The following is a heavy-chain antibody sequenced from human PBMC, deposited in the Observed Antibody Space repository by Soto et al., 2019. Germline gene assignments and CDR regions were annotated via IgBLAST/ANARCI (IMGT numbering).Heavy chain of an antibody. Sequence: SETLSLTCAVYGGSFSGYYWSWIRQPPGKGLEWIGEINHSGSTNYNPSLKSRGTISVDTSKNQFSLKLGSGTAADTAVYYCARDPLRIVVVPAARNYYMDVWGKGTTVTVSS. J-gene: IGHJ6*03. CDR2: INHSGST. V-gene: IGHV4-34*01. D-gene: IGHD2-2*01. CDR1: GGSFSGYY. CDR3: ARDPLRIVVVPAARNYYMDV.